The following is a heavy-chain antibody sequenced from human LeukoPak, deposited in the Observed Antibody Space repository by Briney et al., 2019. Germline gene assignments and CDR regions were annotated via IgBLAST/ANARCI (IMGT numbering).Heavy chain of an antibody. J-gene: IGHJ5*02. Sequence: GASVKVSCKASGGTFSSYAISWVRQAPGQGLEWMGGIIPIFGTANYAQKFQGRVTITADESTSTAYMELSSLRSEDTAVYYCASCITGINTNWFDPWGQGTLVTVSS. D-gene: IGHD1-20*01. V-gene: IGHV1-69*13. CDR2: IIPIFGTA. CDR3: ASCITGINTNWFDP. CDR1: GGTFSSYA.